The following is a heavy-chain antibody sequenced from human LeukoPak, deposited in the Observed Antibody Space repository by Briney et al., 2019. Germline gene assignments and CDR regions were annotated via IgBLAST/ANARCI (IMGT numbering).Heavy chain of an antibody. D-gene: IGHD6-19*01. CDR1: GLTFSTYT. J-gene: IGHJ4*02. CDR2: ISSSGTTI. V-gene: IGHV3-48*01. Sequence: PGGSLRLSCAASGLTFSTYTMNWVRQAPGKGPEWVSYISSSGTTIYYTDSVKGRFTISRDNAKNSLYLQMNSLRAEDTAVYYCARDAYQYSSGWFFDYWGQGTLVTVSA. CDR3: ARDAYQYSSGWFFDY.